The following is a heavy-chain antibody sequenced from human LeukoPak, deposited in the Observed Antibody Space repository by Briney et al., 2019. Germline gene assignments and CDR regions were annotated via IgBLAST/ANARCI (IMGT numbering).Heavy chain of an antibody. CDR2: ISYDGSNK. J-gene: IGHJ4*02. Sequence: PGRSLRLSCAASGFTFSSYAMHWVRQAPGKGLEWVAVISYDGSNKYYADSVKGRFTISRDNSKNTLYLQMYSLRAEDTAVYYCARDGELDYWGQGTLVTVSS. CDR3: ARDGELDY. D-gene: IGHD7-27*01. CDR1: GFTFSSYA. V-gene: IGHV3-30-3*01.